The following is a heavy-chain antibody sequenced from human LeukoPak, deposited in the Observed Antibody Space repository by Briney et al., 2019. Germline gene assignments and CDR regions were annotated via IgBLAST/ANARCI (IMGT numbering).Heavy chain of an antibody. CDR2: INHSGSI. CDR1: GGSFSNYY. V-gene: IGHV4-34*01. J-gene: IGHJ4*02. Sequence: SETLSLTCGVYGGSFSNYYWTWIRQPPGKGLEWIGEINHSGSINYNPSLKSRVTISVDTSKNQFSLKLSSVTAADTAVYFCASVVAVTAIWSYWGQGTLVTVSS. D-gene: IGHD2-21*02. CDR3: ASVVAVTAIWSY.